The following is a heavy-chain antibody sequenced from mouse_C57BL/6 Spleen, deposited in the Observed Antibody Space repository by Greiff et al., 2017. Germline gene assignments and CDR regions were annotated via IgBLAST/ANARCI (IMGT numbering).Heavy chain of an antibody. J-gene: IGHJ2*01. D-gene: IGHD4-1*01. V-gene: IGHV1-69*01. CDR2: IDPSDSYT. CDR1: GYTFTSSW. Sequence: VQLQQPGAELVMPGASVKLSCKASGYTFTSSWMHWVKQRPGQGLEWIGEIDPSDSYTNYNQKFKGKSTLTVDKSSSTAYMQLSSLTSEDSAVYYCARRKLDFDYWGQGTTLTVSS. CDR3: ARRKLDFDY.